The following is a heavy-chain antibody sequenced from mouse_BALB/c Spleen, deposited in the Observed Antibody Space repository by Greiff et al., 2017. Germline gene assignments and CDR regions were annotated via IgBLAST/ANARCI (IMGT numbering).Heavy chain of an antibody. V-gene: IGHV5-2*01. D-gene: IGHD2-14*01. CDR3: ARHWEVRRDYYAMDY. Sequence: EVKLVESGGGLVQPGESLKLSCESNEYEFPSHDMSWVRKTPEKRLELVAAINSDGGSTYYPDTMERRFIISRDNTKKTLYLQMSSLRSEDTALYYCARHWEVRRDYYAMDYWGQGTSVTVSS. CDR1: EYEFPSHD. CDR2: INSDGGST. J-gene: IGHJ4*01.